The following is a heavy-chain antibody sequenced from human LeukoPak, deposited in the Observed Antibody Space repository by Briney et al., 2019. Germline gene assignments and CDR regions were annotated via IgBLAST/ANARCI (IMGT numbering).Heavy chain of an antibody. CDR3: ARVPSTVVTPVDY. Sequence: PSETLSLTCTVSGGSISSYYWSWIRQPPGKGLEWIGYIYYSGSTNYNPSLKSRVTISVVTSKNQFSLKLSSVTAADTAVYYCARVPSTVVTPVDYWGQGTLVTVSS. J-gene: IGHJ4*02. CDR2: IYYSGST. D-gene: IGHD4-23*01. V-gene: IGHV4-59*08. CDR1: GGSISSYY.